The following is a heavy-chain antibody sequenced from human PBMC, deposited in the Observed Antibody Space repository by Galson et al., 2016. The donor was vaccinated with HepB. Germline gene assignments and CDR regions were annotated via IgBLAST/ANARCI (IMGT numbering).Heavy chain of an antibody. CDR1: GFAFSGSA. V-gene: IGHV3-30-3*01. CDR3: ARDKSFYYYGMDV. CDR2: ISYHGSDK. J-gene: IGHJ6*02. Sequence: SLRLSCAASGFAFSGSAMHWVRQAPGKGLEWVAAISYHGSDKYYADSVKGRVTISRDNSNNTLYLQMTSLSPEDTAVYYCARDKSFYYYGMDVWDQGTTVTVSS.